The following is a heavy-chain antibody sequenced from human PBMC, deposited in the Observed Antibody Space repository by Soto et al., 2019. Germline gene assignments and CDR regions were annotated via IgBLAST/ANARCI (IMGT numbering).Heavy chain of an antibody. Sequence: QVQLVQSGAEVTKPGASVKVSCKASGYTFTSYAMHWVRQAPGQRLEWMGWINAGNGNTKYSQKFQGRVTITRDTSASTAYMELSSLRSEDTAVYYRARDRKVVAATTFDYWGQGTLVTVSS. CDR1: GYTFTSYA. D-gene: IGHD2-15*01. V-gene: IGHV1-3*01. J-gene: IGHJ4*02. CDR3: ARDRKVVAATTFDY. CDR2: INAGNGNT.